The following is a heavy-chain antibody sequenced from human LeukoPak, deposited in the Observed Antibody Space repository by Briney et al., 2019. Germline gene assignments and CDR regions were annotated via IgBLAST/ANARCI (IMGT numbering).Heavy chain of an antibody. J-gene: IGHJ5*02. CDR1: GGSISSYY. D-gene: IGHD3-10*01. Sequence: PSETLSLTCTVSGGSISSYYWSWIRQPPGKGLEWIGYIYYSGSTNYNSSLKSRVTISGDTSKNQVSLKLSSVTAADTAVYYCAAFYGSGSFYWFDPWGQGTLVTVSS. V-gene: IGHV4-59*08. CDR3: AAFYGSGSFYWFDP. CDR2: IYYSGST.